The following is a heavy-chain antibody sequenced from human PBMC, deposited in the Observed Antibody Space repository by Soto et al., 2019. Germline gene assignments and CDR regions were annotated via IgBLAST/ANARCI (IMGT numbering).Heavy chain of an antibody. V-gene: IGHV3-21*01. J-gene: IGHJ3*02. D-gene: IGHD3-22*01. CDR1: GFTFSSYS. Sequence: LRRSCAASGFTFSSYSMNWVRQAPGKGLEWVSSISSSSSYIYYADSVKGRFTISRDNAKNSLYLQMNSLRAEDTAVYYCARDDYYDSSGYWAPDAFDIWGQGTMVTVSS. CDR3: ARDDYYDSSGYWAPDAFDI. CDR2: ISSSSSYI.